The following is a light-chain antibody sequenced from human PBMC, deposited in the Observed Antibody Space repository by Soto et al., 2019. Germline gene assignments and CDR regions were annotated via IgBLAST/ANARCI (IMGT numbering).Light chain of an antibody. CDR2: GAS. CDR3: QKYGGSPLVT. Sequence: EVVLTQSPGTLSLSPGERATLSCRASQSIDSSSLAWYQQTPGQTPRLLIYGASTRATGVSDRFSGSGSGTDFTLSIGRLEPEDFGVYYCQKYGGSPLVTFGPGTKVEVK. J-gene: IGKJ3*01. CDR1: QSIDSSS. V-gene: IGKV3-20*01.